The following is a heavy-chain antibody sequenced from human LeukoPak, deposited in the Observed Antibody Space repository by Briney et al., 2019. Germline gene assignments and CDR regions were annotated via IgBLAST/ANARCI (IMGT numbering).Heavy chain of an antibody. Sequence: ASVKVSCKASGGTFSSYAISWVRRAPGQGLEWMGGIIPIFGTANYAQKFQGRVTITADESTSTAYMELSSLRSEDTAVYYCARDLKLYGSGSYNLDYWGQGTLVTVSS. CDR1: GGTFSSYA. V-gene: IGHV1-69*13. D-gene: IGHD3-10*01. CDR3: ARDLKLYGSGSYNLDY. J-gene: IGHJ4*02. CDR2: IIPIFGTA.